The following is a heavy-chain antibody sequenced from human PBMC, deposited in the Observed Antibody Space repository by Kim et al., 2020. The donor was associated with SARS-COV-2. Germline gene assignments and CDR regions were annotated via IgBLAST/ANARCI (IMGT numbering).Heavy chain of an antibody. V-gene: IGHV3-43*02. CDR2: ISGDGGST. J-gene: IGHJ4*02. Sequence: GGSLRLSCAASGFTFDDYAMHWVRQAPGKGLEWVSLISGDGGSTYYTDSVKGRFTISRDNSKNSLYLQMNSLRTEDTALYYCAKDMLLSDVWGSYCPFDYWGQGTLVTVSS. D-gene: IGHD3-16*01. CDR3: AKDMLLSDVWGSYCPFDY. CDR1: GFTFDDYA.